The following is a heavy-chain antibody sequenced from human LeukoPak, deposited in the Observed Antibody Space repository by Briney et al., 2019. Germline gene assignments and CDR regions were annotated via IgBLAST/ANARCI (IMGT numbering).Heavy chain of an antibody. CDR3: VRQFWSGYSPLDY. J-gene: IGHJ4*02. D-gene: IGHD3-3*01. Sequence: SETLSLTCTVSGGSISSYYWSWLRQPPGKGLEWIGYIYYSGSTKYNPSLKSRVTISVDASKNQFSQKLSYVSAADTAVYYCVRQFWSGYSPLDYWRQGTLIAVSS. CDR2: IYYSGST. V-gene: IGHV4-59*01. CDR1: GGSISSYY.